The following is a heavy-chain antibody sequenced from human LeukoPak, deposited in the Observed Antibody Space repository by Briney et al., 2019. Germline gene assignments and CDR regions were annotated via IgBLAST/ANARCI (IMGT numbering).Heavy chain of an antibody. J-gene: IGHJ4*02. D-gene: IGHD5-18*01. V-gene: IGHV4-4*07. CDR2: NSVAGNS. CDR1: GGFIHTYN. Sequence: SETLSLTCTVSGGFIHTYNWIWIRQPAGKGLEWVGRNSVAGNSYYNPSLKGRVSISVDRPNNRFSLELTSVTAADTAVYYCARDREHSYGSDLDHWGQGILVTVSS. CDR3: ARDREHSYGSDLDH.